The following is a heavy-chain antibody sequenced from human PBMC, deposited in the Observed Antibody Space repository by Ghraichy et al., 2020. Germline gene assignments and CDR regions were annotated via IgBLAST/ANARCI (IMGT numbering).Heavy chain of an antibody. V-gene: IGHV4-61*01. D-gene: IGHD3-3*01. J-gene: IGHJ4*02. CDR2: IYYSGST. Sequence: SETLSLTCTVSGGSVSSGSYYWSWIRQPPGKGLEWIGYIYYSGSTNYNPSLKSRVTISVDTSKNQFSLKLSSVTAADTAVYYCARVPRITIFGVDDYWGQGTLVTVSS. CDR3: ARVPRITIFGVDDY. CDR1: GGSVSSGSYY.